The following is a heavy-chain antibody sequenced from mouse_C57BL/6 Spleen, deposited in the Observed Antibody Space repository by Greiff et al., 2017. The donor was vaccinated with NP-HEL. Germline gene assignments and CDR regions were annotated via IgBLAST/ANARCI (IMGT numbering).Heavy chain of an antibody. CDR2: ISYDGSN. V-gene: IGHV3-6*01. D-gene: IGHD4-1*01. Sequence: EVQVVESGPGLVKPSQSLSLTCSVTGYSITSGYYWNWIRQFPGNKLEWMGYISYDGSNNYNPSLKNRISITRDTSKNQFFLKLNSVTTEDTATYYCARGRDWDYFDYWGQGTTLTVSS. J-gene: IGHJ2*01. CDR3: ARGRDWDYFDY. CDR1: GYSITSGYY.